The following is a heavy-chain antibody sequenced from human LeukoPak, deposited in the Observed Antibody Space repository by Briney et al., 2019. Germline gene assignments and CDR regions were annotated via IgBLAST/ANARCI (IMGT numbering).Heavy chain of an antibody. Sequence: KPGGSLRLSCAASGFTFSTYAMSWVRQAPGKGLEWIGEINHSGSTNYNPSLKSRVTISVDTSKNQFSLKLSSVTAADTAVYYCARGGASYYYGSGSYQSFDYWGQGTLVTVSS. V-gene: IGHV4-34*01. D-gene: IGHD3-10*01. CDR2: INHSGST. CDR3: ARGGASYYYGSGSYQSFDY. CDR1: GFTFSTYA. J-gene: IGHJ4*02.